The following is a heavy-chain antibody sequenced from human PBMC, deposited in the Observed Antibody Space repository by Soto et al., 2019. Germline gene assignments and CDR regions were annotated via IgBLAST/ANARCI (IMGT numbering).Heavy chain of an antibody. V-gene: IGHV3-48*04. CDR2: IFASSTTI. CDR1: GFTFSSYS. D-gene: IGHD3-9*01. J-gene: IGHJ4*02. CDR3: ARDRDWAFDY. Sequence: EVQLVESGGGSVQPGGSLRLSCVASGFTFSSYSMVWVRQAPGKGLEWVSYIFASSTTIYYADSVKGRFTVSRDNTQNSLFRLMNSLRAEDTAVYYCARDRDWAFDYWGQGTLVTVSS.